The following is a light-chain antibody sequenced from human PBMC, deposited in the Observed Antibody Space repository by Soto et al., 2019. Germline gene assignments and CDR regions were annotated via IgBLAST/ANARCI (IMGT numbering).Light chain of an antibody. CDR1: QSVNSD. Sequence: ETVMTQSPATLSASPGESATLSCRASQSVNSDLAWYQQIPGQAPRLLIYDASNRATGIPARFSGSGSGTDFTLTISSIEPEDFAVYYCQQRSNWPPLTFGGVTKVEIK. CDR3: QQRSNWPPLT. V-gene: IGKV3-11*01. J-gene: IGKJ4*01. CDR2: DAS.